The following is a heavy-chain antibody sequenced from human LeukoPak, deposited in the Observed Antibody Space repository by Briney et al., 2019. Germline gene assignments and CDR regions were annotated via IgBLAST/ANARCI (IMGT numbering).Heavy chain of an antibody. CDR2: ISGGAGST. J-gene: IGHJ4*02. Sequence: GGSLRLSWAASGFTPSTSGMSWVRQAPGKGLEWVSFISGGAGSTNYADSVKGRFTMSRDTAKSTLYLQMNSLRDDDTATYYCAKGRGSTSIYEYWGQGSLVTVSS. V-gene: IGHV3-23*01. CDR3: AKGRGSTSIYEY. CDR1: GFTPSTSG. D-gene: IGHD2-2*01.